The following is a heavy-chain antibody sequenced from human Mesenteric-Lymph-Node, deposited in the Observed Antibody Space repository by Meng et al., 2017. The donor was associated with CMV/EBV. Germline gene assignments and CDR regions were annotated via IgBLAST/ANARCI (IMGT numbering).Heavy chain of an antibody. CDR1: GGTFSRYA. V-gene: IGHV1-69*01. CDR3: ARGDYSSSWYYWLDP. J-gene: IGHJ5*02. CDR2: IIPLFGTA. D-gene: IGHD6-13*01. Sequence: KASGGTFSRYAISWVRQAPGQGLEWMGGIIPLFGTANYAQNFQGRVTITADESTSTAYMELSSLRSEDTAVYYCARGDYSSSWYYWLDPWGQGTLVTVSS.